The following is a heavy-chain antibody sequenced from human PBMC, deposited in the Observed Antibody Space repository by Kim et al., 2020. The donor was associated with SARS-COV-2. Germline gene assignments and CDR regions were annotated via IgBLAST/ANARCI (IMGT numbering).Heavy chain of an antibody. CDR3: TTADRSILDY. V-gene: IGHV3-15*01. Sequence: GGSLRLSCAATGFTFSNGWMSWVRQAPGRGLEWVGRIKSNTAGGTTDFAAPVKGRFTISRDDSKNTLYLLMNSLKTEDTAVYYCTTADRSILDYWGQGNL. D-gene: IGHD2-15*01. CDR2: IKSNTAGGTT. CDR1: GFTFSNGW. J-gene: IGHJ4*02.